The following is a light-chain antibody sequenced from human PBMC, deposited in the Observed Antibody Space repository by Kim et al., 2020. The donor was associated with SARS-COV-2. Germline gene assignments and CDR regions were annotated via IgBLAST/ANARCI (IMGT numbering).Light chain of an antibody. J-gene: IGLJ2*01. CDR2: GNS. V-gene: IGLV1-40*01. CDR1: SSKIGAVYD. CDR3: QSYDSSLSGSHVV. Sequence: VTISCTGSSSKIGAVYDVHWYQQLPGTAPKLLIYGNSNRPSGVPDRFSGSKSGTSASLAITGLQAEDEADYYCQSYDSSLSGSHVVFGGGTQLTVL.